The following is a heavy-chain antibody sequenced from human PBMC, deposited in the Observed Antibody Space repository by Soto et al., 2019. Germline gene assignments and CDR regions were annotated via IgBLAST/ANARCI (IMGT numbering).Heavy chain of an antibody. D-gene: IGHD4-4*01. CDR3: ASGGTTVNRRFDF. CDR2: IIPILDTT. CDR1: GGTSSSYA. J-gene: IGHJ4*02. Sequence: QVQVVQSGAEVKKAGSSVRVSCKASGGTSSSYAITWMRQAPGQGLEWMGGIIPILDTTDYAQKFQGRVTFTADESTSTVYMALSSLTSEDTAVYYCASGGTTVNRRFDFWGQGTMVTVSS. V-gene: IGHV1-69*01.